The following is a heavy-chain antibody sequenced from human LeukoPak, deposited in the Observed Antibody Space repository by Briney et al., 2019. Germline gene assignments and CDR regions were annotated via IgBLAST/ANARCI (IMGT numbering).Heavy chain of an antibody. J-gene: IGHJ4*02. V-gene: IGHV3-30*18. CDR1: GFTFSSYA. Sequence: SGGSLRLSCAASGFTFSSYAMSWVRQAPGKGLEWVAVISYDGSSKYYADSVKGRFTISRDNSKNTLYLQMSSLRPEDTAVYYCAKDRIQLPDYWGQGTLVTVSS. CDR3: AKDRIQLPDY. D-gene: IGHD5-18*01. CDR2: ISYDGSSK.